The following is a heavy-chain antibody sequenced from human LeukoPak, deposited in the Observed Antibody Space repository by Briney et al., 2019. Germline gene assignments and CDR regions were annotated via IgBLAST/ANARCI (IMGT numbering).Heavy chain of an antibody. D-gene: IGHD6-6*01. CDR2: IYYSGST. V-gene: IGHV4-59*01. CDR3: GRGGSSSELSRFDY. J-gene: IGHJ4*02. Sequence: PSETLSLTCTVSGGSISSYYWSWIRQPPGKGLEWIGYIYYSGSTNYNPSLKSRVTISVDTSKNEFSLNLSSVTAADTAMYYCGRGGSSSELSRFDYWGQGILVTVSS. CDR1: GGSISSYY.